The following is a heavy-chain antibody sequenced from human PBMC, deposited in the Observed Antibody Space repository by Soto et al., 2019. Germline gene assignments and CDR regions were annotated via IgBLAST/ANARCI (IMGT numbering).Heavy chain of an antibody. J-gene: IGHJ5*02. D-gene: IGHD3-10*01. CDR3: ARGGSITMVRGVLRGHFDP. CDR2: IYHSGST. V-gene: IGHV4-30-2*01. Sequence: SETLSLTCAVSGGSISSGGYSWSWIRQPPGKGLEWIGYIYHSGSTYYNPSLKSRVTISVDRSKNQFSLKLSSVTAADTAVYYCARGGSITMVRGVLRGHFDPWGQGTLVTVSS. CDR1: GGSISSGGYS.